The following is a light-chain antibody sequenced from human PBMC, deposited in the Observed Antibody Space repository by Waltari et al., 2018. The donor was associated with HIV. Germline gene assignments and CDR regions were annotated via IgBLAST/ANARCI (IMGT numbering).Light chain of an antibody. J-gene: IGLJ2*01. V-gene: IGLV7-46*01. CDR3: LILIDSTRV. CDR2: DTE. CDR1: FGALTPRPS. Sequence: QAVLTQEPSLSVSPGGTVTLTCGSVFGALTPRPSPYWFQQTSGQAPRTIIYDTEQRHPWTPDRFSGSLLGGEATLTLSGAHLEDGADYFCLILIDSTRVFGGGTRLTV.